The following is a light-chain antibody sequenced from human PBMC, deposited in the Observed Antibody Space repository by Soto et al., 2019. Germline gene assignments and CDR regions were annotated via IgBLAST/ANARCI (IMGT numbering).Light chain of an antibody. CDR1: QDISNY. J-gene: IGKJ2*01. CDR3: QQYDNLPRYT. Sequence: DIQMTQSPSSLSASVGDRVTITCQASQDISNYLSWYQQKPGKAPKLLIYDTSKLETGVPSRFSGSGSGTDFTFTISSLQPEDIATYYCQQYDNLPRYTFGQGTKLEIK. CDR2: DTS. V-gene: IGKV1-33*01.